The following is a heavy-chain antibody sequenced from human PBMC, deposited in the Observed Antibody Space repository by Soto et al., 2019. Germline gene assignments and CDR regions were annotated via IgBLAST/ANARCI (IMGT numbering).Heavy chain of an antibody. Sequence: EVQLVESGGGLVQPGGSLRLSCAASGFDFSNSWIHWVRQGPGKGLVWVSHINSDGSGTTYADSVKGRFTISRDNAKKTVYLQMNSLRAEDTAVYYCAKDTAYAMNVWGQGTTVTVSS. V-gene: IGHV3-74*01. CDR3: AKDTAYAMNV. CDR1: GFDFSNSW. J-gene: IGHJ6*02. D-gene: IGHD2-15*01. CDR2: INSDGSGT.